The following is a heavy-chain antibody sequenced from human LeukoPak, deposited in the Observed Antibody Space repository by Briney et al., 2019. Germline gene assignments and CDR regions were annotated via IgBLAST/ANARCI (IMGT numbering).Heavy chain of an antibody. CDR1: GGSFSGYY. D-gene: IGHD3-22*01. J-gene: IGHJ1*01. V-gene: IGHV4-34*01. CDR2: INHSGST. CDR3: ARRGYDSSGYYVEYFQH. Sequence: SETLSLTCAVYGGSFSGYYWSWIRQPPGKGLEWIGEINHSGSTNYNPSLKSRVTISVDTSKNQFSPKLSSVTAADTAVYYCARRGYDSSGYYVEYFQHWGQGTLVTVSS.